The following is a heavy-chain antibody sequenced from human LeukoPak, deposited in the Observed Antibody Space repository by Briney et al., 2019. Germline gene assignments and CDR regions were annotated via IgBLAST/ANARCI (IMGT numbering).Heavy chain of an antibody. CDR3: ARERIRGYWYFDL. D-gene: IGHD2-15*01. Sequence: ASVKVSCKASGYTFTGYYMHWVRQAPGQGLEWMGRINPNSGGTNYAQKFQGRVTMTRDTSVSTAYMELSRLRSDDTAVYYCARERIRGYWYFDLWGGGTLVTVSS. CDR1: GYTFTGYY. CDR2: INPNSGGT. J-gene: IGHJ2*01. V-gene: IGHV1-2*06.